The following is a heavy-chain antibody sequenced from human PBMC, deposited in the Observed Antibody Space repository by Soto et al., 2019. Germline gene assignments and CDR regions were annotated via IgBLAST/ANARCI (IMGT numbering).Heavy chain of an antibody. CDR3: AREGMSRPRWVFDY. CDR1: GFTFGSYP. J-gene: IGHJ4*02. CDR2: ISTNGDST. D-gene: IGHD6-13*01. V-gene: IGHV3-64*01. Sequence: EVQLVESGGGLVQPGGSLRLSCVASGFTFGSYPMHWVRQAPGKGLEYVSAISTNGDSTFYANSVKGRFTISRDNSKNTLYLQMGSLRAEDMGVYYCAREGMSRPRWVFDYWGQGTRVTASS.